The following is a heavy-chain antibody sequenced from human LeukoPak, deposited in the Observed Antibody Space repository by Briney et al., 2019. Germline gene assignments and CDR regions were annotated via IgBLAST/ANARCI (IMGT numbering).Heavy chain of an antibody. D-gene: IGHD5-18*01. CDR1: GFTFTTYW. CDR3: ARDAVDTANAV. Sequence: GGSLRLSCAASGFTFTTYWMHWVRQAPGKGLVWVSHINSDGSITSYADSVKGRFTISRDNTKNTLYLQMNSLRAEDTAVYYCARDAVDTANAVWGQGTTVTVSS. CDR2: INSDGSIT. J-gene: IGHJ6*02. V-gene: IGHV3-74*01.